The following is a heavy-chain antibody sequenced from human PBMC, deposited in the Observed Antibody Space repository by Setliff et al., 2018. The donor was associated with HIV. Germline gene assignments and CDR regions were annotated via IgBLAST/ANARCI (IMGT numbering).Heavy chain of an antibody. V-gene: IGHV1-24*01. D-gene: IGHD7-27*01. CDR3: VRDRTQQNWGSRGYYYMDV. CDR1: GYTLTEVS. J-gene: IGHJ6*03. Sequence: ASVKVSCKISGYTLTEVSMHWVRQAPGKGLEWMGYFDPQDGKTIYAQKFQGRVTMTEDTSTYTAYMELSGLRSEDTAVYYCVRDRTQQNWGSRGYYYMDVWGKGSTVTVSS. CDR2: FDPQDGKT.